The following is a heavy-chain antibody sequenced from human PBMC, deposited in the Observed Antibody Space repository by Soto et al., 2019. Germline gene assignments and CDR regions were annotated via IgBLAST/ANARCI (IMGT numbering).Heavy chain of an antibody. CDR1: GASISRYY. CDR2: LYNNGST. V-gene: IGHV4-59*01. D-gene: IGHD2-21*02. J-gene: IGHJ6*02. CDR3: ARDLWGYCGVDCAPRDV. Sequence: QVRLQESGPGLVKPSETLSLTCTVSGASISRYYWCWIQQSPGKGLEWIGYLYNNGSTIDNPSLRRRVTISGDTTKSQFSLRLNSGTAAATAVYYCARDLWGYCGVDCAPRDVWGQGTTVTVSS.